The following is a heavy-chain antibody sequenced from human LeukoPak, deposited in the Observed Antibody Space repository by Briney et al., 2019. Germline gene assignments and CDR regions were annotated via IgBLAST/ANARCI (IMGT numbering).Heavy chain of an antibody. Sequence: PGGSLRLSCAASGFTFSSYGMHWVRQAPGKGLEWVAVISYDGSNKYYADSVKGRFTISRDNSKNTLYLQMNSLRAEDTAVYYCAKDGDCSSTSCYPDDWGQGTLVTVSS. CDR3: AKDGDCSSTSCYPDD. V-gene: IGHV3-30*18. J-gene: IGHJ4*02. D-gene: IGHD2-2*01. CDR2: ISYDGSNK. CDR1: GFTFSSYG.